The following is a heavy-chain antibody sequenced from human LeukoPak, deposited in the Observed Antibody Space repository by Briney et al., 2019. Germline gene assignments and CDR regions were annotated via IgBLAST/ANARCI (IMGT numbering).Heavy chain of an antibody. V-gene: IGHV3-53*01. CDR1: GFTVSSNY. D-gene: IGHD3-22*01. J-gene: IGHJ5*02. Sequence: PGGSLRLSCAASGFTVSSNYMRWVRQAPGKGLEWVSVIYSGGSTYYADSVKGRFTISRDNSKNTLYLQMNSLRAEDTAVYYCARVGFTMIDGSANNWFDPWGQGTLVTVSS. CDR3: ARVGFTMIDGSANNWFDP. CDR2: IYSGGST.